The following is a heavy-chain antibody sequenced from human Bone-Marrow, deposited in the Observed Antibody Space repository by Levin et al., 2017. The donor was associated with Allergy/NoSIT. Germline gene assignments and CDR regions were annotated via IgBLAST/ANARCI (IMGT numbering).Heavy chain of an antibody. CDR2: MSSHASTI. D-gene: IGHD2-2*01. CDR3: ARAVSRLEPAPGLFMFYYGMDV. Sequence: RTGGSLRLSCAASGFTFSDYSMNWVRQAPGKGLEWISYMSSHASTIYYADSVKGRFTISRDNAKNSLSLQMHSLRDEDTAVYFCARAVSRLEPAPGLFMFYYGMDVWGQGTTVTVSS. V-gene: IGHV3-48*02. J-gene: IGHJ6*02. CDR1: GFTFSDYS.